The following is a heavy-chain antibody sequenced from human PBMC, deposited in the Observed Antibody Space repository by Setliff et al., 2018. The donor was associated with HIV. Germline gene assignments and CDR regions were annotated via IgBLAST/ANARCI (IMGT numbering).Heavy chain of an antibody. Sequence: GGSLRLSCAASGFTFNKAWMNWVRQAPGKGLEWVANIKQDGSEKYYADFVKGRFTISRDNAKNSLYLQMNSLRAEDTAVYYCARTYYYDASGYYRPFDIWGQGTMVTVSS. CDR2: IKQDGSEK. V-gene: IGHV3-7*03. J-gene: IGHJ3*02. CDR1: GFTFNKAW. CDR3: ARTYYYDASGYYRPFDI. D-gene: IGHD3-22*01.